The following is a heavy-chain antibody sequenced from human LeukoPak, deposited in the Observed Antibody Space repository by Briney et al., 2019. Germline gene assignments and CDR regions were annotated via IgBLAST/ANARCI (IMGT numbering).Heavy chain of an antibody. D-gene: IGHD2-15*01. CDR1: GGSFSGYY. Sequence: SETLSLTCAVYGGSFSGYYWSWIRQPPGKGLEWIGEINHSGSTNYNPSLKSRVTISVDTSKNQFSLKLSSVTAADTAVYYCARESEHCSGGSCYLDYWGQGTLVTVSS. CDR3: ARESEHCSGGSCYLDY. V-gene: IGHV4-34*01. CDR2: INHSGST. J-gene: IGHJ4*02.